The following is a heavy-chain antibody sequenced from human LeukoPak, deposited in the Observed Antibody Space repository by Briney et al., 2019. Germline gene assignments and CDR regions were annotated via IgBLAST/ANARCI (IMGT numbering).Heavy chain of an antibody. Sequence: PSETLSLTCAVYGGSFSGYYWSWIRQPPGKGLEWVGEINHSGSTIYNPSLKSRVTISVDTSKNQFSLKLSSVTAADTAVYYCARDSPLGWALLGFDYWGQGTLGTVSS. D-gene: IGHD1-26*01. CDR1: GGSFSGYY. CDR2: INHSGST. J-gene: IGHJ4*02. V-gene: IGHV4-34*01. CDR3: ARDSPLGWALLGFDY.